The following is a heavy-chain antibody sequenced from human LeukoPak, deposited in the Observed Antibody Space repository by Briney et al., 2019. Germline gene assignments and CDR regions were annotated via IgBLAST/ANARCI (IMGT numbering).Heavy chain of an antibody. Sequence: PGRSLRLSCAASGFTFSSYGMHWVRQAPGKRLEWVAVIWYDGSNKYYADSVKGRFTISRDNSKNTLYLQMNSLRAEDTAVYYCARSGRQLWSYYFDYWGQGTLVTVSS. D-gene: IGHD5-18*01. J-gene: IGHJ4*02. CDR3: ARSGRQLWSYYFDY. V-gene: IGHV3-33*01. CDR1: GFTFSSYG. CDR2: IWYDGSNK.